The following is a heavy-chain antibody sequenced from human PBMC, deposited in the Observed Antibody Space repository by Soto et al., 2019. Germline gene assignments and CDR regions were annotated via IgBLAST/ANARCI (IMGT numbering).Heavy chain of an antibody. J-gene: IGHJ4*02. CDR3: ARSPGYYFDY. CDR1: GGSISRGGYY. Sequence: SETLSLTCTVSGGSISRGGYYWSWIRQHPGKGLEWIGYIYYSGITYYNPSLKSRVTISVDTSKNQFSLKLSSVTAADTAVYYCARSPGYYFDYWGQGTLGTVSS. CDR2: IYYSGIT. V-gene: IGHV4-31*03.